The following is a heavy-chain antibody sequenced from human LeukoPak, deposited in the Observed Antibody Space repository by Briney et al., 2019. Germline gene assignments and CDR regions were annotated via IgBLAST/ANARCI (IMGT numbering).Heavy chain of an antibody. CDR1: GFTFSSYS. D-gene: IGHD3-22*01. CDR2: ISSSSSYI. Sequence: PAGSLRLSCEASGFTFSSYSMDWVRQAPGKGLEWVSSISSSSSYIYYADSVKGRFTISRDNARNSLYLEMNSLRAEDTAVYFCARETNTSDTSGYIRADVRRDDHWGQGTLVTVSS. V-gene: IGHV3-21*01. J-gene: IGHJ4*02. CDR3: ARETNTSDTSGYIRADVRRDDH.